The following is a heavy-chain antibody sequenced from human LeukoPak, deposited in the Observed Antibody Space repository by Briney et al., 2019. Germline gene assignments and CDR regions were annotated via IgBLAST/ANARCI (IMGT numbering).Heavy chain of an antibody. CDR1: GFTFSSYE. CDR2: ISSSGSTI. Sequence: PWGSLRLSCAASGFTFSSYEMNWVPQAPGKGLEWVSYISSSGSTIYYADSVKGRFTISRDNAKNSLYLQMNSLRAEDTAVYYCARMVRERYYYYYMDVWGKGTTVTISS. V-gene: IGHV3-48*03. D-gene: IGHD3-10*01. CDR3: ARMVRERYYYYYMDV. J-gene: IGHJ6*03.